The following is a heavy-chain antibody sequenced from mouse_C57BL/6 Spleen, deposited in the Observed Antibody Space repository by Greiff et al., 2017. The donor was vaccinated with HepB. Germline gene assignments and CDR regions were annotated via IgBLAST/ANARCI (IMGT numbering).Heavy chain of an antibody. D-gene: IGHD2-4*01. J-gene: IGHJ2*01. CDR1: GYTFTDYY. CDR3: AMIPGDDYGGYFDY. CDR2: INPNNGGT. Sequence: EVQLQQSGPELVKPGASVKISCKASGYTFTDYYMNWVKQSHGKSLEWIGDINPNNGGTSYNQKFKGKATLTVDKSSSTAYMELRSLTSEDSAVYYCAMIPGDDYGGYFDYWGQGTTLTVSS. V-gene: IGHV1-26*01.